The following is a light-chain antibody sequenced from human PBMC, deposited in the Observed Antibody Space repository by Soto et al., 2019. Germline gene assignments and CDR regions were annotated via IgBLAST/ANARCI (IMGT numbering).Light chain of an antibody. V-gene: IGLV2-8*01. Sequence: QSVLTQPPSASGSPGQSVTISCTGTSSDVGGYNYVSWYQQHPGTAPKLMIYEVTKRPSGVPDRFSGSKSGNTASLTVSGLQAEDEADYYCSSYAGTNNFVFGTGTKVTAL. CDR2: EVT. J-gene: IGLJ1*01. CDR3: SSYAGTNNFV. CDR1: SSDVGGYNY.